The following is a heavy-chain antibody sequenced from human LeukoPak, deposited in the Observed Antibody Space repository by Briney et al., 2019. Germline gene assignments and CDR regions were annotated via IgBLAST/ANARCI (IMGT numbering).Heavy chain of an antibody. CDR2: ISAYNGNT. CDR1: VYTFTSYG. Sequence: ASVTVSCRASVYTFTSYGISWVRQAPGQGLEWMGWISAYNGNTNYAQKLQGRVTMTTDTSTSTAYMELRSLRSDDTAVYYCARDGGLYCSGGSCYSSYYYYYMDVWGKGTTVTVSS. CDR3: ARDGGLYCSGGSCYSSYYYYYMDV. V-gene: IGHV1-18*01. J-gene: IGHJ6*03. D-gene: IGHD2-15*01.